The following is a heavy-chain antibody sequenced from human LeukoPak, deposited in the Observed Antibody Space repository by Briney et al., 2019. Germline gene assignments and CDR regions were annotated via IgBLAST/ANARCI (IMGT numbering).Heavy chain of an antibody. Sequence: SETLSLTCTVSGGSISSGNYYWSWVRQPAGKGLEWIGRSDTTGSTNYNPSLKSRVTISVDRSTNQFSLELSSVTAADTAVYYCATWERDTRYFDYWGQGTLVTVSS. V-gene: IGHV4-61*02. D-gene: IGHD1-26*01. CDR3: ATWERDTRYFDY. CDR2: SDTTGST. CDR1: GGSISSGNYY. J-gene: IGHJ4*02.